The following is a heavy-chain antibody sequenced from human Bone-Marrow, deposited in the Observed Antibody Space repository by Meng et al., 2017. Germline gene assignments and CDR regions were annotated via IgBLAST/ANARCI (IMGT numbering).Heavy chain of an antibody. CDR1: GGSISSGGYY. CDR2: IYYSGST. CDR3: ARGTYYYGSGSYLSPDY. D-gene: IGHD3-10*01. Sequence: VQLQESGPRLVKPSQTLSLTCTVSGGSISSGGYYWSWIRQHPGKGLEWIGYIYYSGSTYYNPSLKSRVTISVDTSKNQFSLKLSSVTAADTAVYYCARGTYYYGSGSYLSPDYWGQGTLVTVSS. V-gene: IGHV4-31*03. J-gene: IGHJ4*02.